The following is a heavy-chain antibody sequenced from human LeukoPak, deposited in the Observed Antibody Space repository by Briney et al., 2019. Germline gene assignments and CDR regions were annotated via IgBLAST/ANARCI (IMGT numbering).Heavy chain of an antibody. J-gene: IGHJ6*03. CDR3: AKGYSSSFYYYMDV. CDR2: ISGGGGT. Sequence: GGSLRLSCAASGFTFSSYAMSWVRQAPGKGLEWVSTISGGGGTYYADSVKGRFTISRDNSKNTLYLQMNSLRAEDTAVYYCAKGYSSSFYYYMDVWGKGTTVTVSS. V-gene: IGHV3-23*01. CDR1: GFTFSSYA. D-gene: IGHD6-6*01.